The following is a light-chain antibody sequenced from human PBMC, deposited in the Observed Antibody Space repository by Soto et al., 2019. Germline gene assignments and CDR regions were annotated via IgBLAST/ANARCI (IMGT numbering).Light chain of an antibody. J-gene: IGKJ4*01. CDR2: DAS. CDR1: QSVSSSY. CDR3: QQRSNWPLT. Sequence: EVVLTQSPGTLSSSPGERATLSCRASQSVSSSYLAWYQQKPGQAPRLLIYDASNRATGIPARFSGSGSGTDFTLTISSLEPEDFAVYYCQQRSNWPLTFGGGTKVDIK. V-gene: IGKV3D-20*02.